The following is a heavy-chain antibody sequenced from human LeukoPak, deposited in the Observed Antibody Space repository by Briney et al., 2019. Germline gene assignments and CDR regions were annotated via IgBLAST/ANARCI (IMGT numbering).Heavy chain of an antibody. CDR3: ARVGYPDDAFDI. D-gene: IGHD1-1*01. J-gene: IGHJ3*02. CDR2: ISSRSSYI. V-gene: IGHV3-21*06. Sequence: GGSLRLSCAASGFTFSSYAMNWVRQAPGKGLEWVSSISSRSSYIYYADSVKGRFTISRDNAKNSLYLQMNSLRAEDTAVYYCARVGYPDDAFDIWGQGTMVTVSS. CDR1: GFTFSSYA.